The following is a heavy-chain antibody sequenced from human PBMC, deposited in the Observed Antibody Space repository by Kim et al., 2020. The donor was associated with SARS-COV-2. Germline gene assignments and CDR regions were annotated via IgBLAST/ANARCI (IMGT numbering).Heavy chain of an antibody. Sequence: GGSLRLSCAASGFALDSYGMHWVRQAPGKGLEWVAVIWYDGSKEYYADSVKGRFTISRDKSQNTLYLQMNSLRADDTAVYFCARDPTAVARYYFDHWGQGTLVIVSS. CDR3: ARDPTAVARYYFDH. CDR2: IWYDGSKE. CDR1: GFALDSYG. V-gene: IGHV3-33*08. J-gene: IGHJ4*02. D-gene: IGHD5-18*01.